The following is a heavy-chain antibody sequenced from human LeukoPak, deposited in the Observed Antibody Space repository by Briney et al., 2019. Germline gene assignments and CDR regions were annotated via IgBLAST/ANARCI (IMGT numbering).Heavy chain of an antibody. V-gene: IGHV3-48*01. D-gene: IGHD5-12*01. J-gene: IGHJ4*02. CDR3: ATYTGYDRIFDY. CDR2: ISGNSGAI. CDR1: GFTFSPSG. Sequence: GGSLRLSCEGSGFTFSPSGMNWVRQAPGKGLEWVSYISGNSGAIYYADSVKGRFTISRDNAKNSLYLQMNSLRAEDTAVYHCATYTGYDRIFDYWGQGTLVTVSS.